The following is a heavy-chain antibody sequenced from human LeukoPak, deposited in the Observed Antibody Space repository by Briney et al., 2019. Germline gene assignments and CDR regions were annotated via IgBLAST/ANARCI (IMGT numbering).Heavy chain of an antibody. D-gene: IGHD1-26*01. CDR3: AEFPIVGATVSLY. CDR2: IYTSGST. CDR1: GGSISSYY. Sequence: SETLSLSCTVSGGSISSYYWSWIRHPAGKGLEWIGRIYTSGSTNYNPSLKSRVTMSVDTSKNQFTLKLSSVTAADTAVYYCAEFPIVGATVSLYWGQGTLVTVSS. J-gene: IGHJ4*02. V-gene: IGHV4-4*07.